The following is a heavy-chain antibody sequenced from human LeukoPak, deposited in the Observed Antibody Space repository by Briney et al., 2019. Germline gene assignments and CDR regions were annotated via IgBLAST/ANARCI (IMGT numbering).Heavy chain of an antibody. J-gene: IGHJ4*02. CDR1: GFTFSSYG. CDR3: AKDMGEDGSYFLDY. Sequence: GGSLRLSCAASGFTFSSYGMHWVRQAPGKGLEWVAVISYDGSNKYYADSVKGRFTISRDNSKNTVYLQMNSLRVEDTAEYYCAKDMGEDGSYFLDYWGQGTLVTVSS. CDR2: ISYDGSNK. D-gene: IGHD1-26*01. V-gene: IGHV3-30*18.